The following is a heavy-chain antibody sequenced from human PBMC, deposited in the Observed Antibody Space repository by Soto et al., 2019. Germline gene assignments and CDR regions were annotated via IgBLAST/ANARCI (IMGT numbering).Heavy chain of an antibody. J-gene: IGHJ4*02. CDR2: INPSGDST. V-gene: IGHV1-46*01. Sequence: QVQLVQSGAEVTKPGASVKISCKTSGRTSPPYNVNWVRQAPGQGLEWMGIINPSGDSTTYAQNFQGRLSMTRDSSTTTVFMELRSLTSEDTAMYYCARDAWGPDYWGQGTLVTVSS. D-gene: IGHD7-27*01. CDR1: GRTSPPYN. CDR3: ARDAWGPDY.